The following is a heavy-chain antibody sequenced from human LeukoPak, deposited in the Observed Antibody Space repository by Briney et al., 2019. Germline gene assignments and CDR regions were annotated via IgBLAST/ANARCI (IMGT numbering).Heavy chain of an antibody. Sequence: PSETLSLTCTVSGGSISSYYWSWIRQPPGKGPEWIGYIYYSGSTNYNPSLKSRVTISVDRSKNQFSLKLSSVTAADTAVYYCARVVSSSHKFDYWGQRTLVTVSS. D-gene: IGHD6-6*01. CDR1: GGSISSYY. J-gene: IGHJ4*02. CDR3: ARVVSSSHKFDY. V-gene: IGHV4-59*12. CDR2: IYYSGST.